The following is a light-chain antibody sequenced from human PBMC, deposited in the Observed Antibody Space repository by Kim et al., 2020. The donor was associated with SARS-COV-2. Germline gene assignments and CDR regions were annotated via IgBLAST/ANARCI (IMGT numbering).Light chain of an antibody. CDR3: QAWDSSNWV. Sequence: SYELTQPPSVSVSPGQTASITCSGDKLGDKYACWYQQKPGQSPVLVIHQDSKRPSGIPERFSGSNSGKTATLTISGTQAMDEADYYCQAWDSSNWV. J-gene: IGLJ3*02. V-gene: IGLV3-1*01. CDR2: QDS. CDR1: KLGDKY.